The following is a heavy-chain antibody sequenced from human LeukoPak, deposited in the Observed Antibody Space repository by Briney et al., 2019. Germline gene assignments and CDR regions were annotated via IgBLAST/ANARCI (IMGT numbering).Heavy chain of an antibody. CDR1: GFTFSSYW. V-gene: IGHV3-74*01. CDR3: ARAGFEAP. CDR2: IISDGSST. D-gene: IGHD3-9*01. Sequence: SGGSLRLSCAASGFTFSSYWMHWVRQAPGKGLVWVSRIISDGSSTSYADSANGRFTISRDHAKNTLYLQMNSLRAEDTAVYYCARAGFEAPWGQGTLVTVSS. J-gene: IGHJ5*02.